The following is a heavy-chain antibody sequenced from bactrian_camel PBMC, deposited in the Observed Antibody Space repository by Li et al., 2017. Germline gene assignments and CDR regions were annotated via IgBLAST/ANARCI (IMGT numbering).Heavy chain of an antibody. CDR1: VSTTGLPC. CDR2: ISNVGDR. D-gene: IGHD7*01. V-gene: IGHV3S53*01. Sequence: HVQLVESGGGSVQAGGSLKLSCGASVSTTGLPCMAWFRQAPGKEREGVAAISNVGDRTYADSVQGRFTISQDKAKSTVYLQMNSLQPSDTGVYSCAAASCPRGVVVAAADQYEHWGQGTQVTVS. CDR3: AAASCPRGVVVAAADQYEH. J-gene: IGHJ4*01.